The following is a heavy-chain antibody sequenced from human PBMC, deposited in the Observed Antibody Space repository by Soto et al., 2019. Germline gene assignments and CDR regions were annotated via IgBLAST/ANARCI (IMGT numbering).Heavy chain of an antibody. CDR3: ARLDGFNSFDF. J-gene: IGHJ4*02. CDR1: GDSISSGGYY. V-gene: IGHV4-30-2*01. D-gene: IGHD2-2*03. Sequence: SSETLSLTCAVSGDSISSGGYYWSWIRQPPGKGLEWIGYIFHNGGTYYDPSLKSRVTISVDRSKNQFSLKLSSVTAADTAVYYCARLDGFNSFDFWGQGTLVTV. CDR2: IFHNGGT.